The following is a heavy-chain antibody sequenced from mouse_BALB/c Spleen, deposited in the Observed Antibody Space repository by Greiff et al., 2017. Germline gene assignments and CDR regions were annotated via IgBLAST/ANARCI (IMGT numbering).Heavy chain of an antibody. CDR3: ARGVQDYAMDY. V-gene: IGHV5-4*02. J-gene: IGHJ4*01. CDR2: ISDGGSYT. CDR1: GFTFSDYY. Sequence: EVQRVESGGGLVKPGGSLKLSCAASGFTFSDYYMYWVRQTPEKRLEWVATISDGGSYTYYPDSVKGRFTISRDNAKNNLYLQMSSLKSEDTAMYYCARGVQDYAMDYWGQGTSVTVSS.